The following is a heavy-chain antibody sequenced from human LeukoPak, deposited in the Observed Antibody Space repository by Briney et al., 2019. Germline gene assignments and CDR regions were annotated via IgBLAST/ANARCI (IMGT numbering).Heavy chain of an antibody. V-gene: IGHV3-21*01. J-gene: IGHJ4*02. CDR1: GFTFSSYS. CDR2: ISGSSNYI. D-gene: IGHD5-12*01. Sequence: GGSLRLSCAASGFTFSSYSMNWVRQAPGKGLGWVSSISGSSNYIYYADSVKGRFTISRDNAKNSLYLQMNSLRAEDTAVYYCARGGYSGYDYPDYWGQGTLVTVSS. CDR3: ARGGYSGYDYPDY.